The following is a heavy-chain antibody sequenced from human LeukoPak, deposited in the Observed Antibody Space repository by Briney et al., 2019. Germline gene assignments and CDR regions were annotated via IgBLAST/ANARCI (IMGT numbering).Heavy chain of an antibody. Sequence: GGSLRLSCAASGFTFSSYSMSWVRQAPGKGLEWVSVIYSGGSTYYADSVKGRFTISRDNSKNTLYLQMNSLRAEDTAVYYCARASGSSWPDYWGQGTLVTVSS. J-gene: IGHJ4*02. V-gene: IGHV3-53*01. CDR2: IYSGGST. CDR1: GFTFSSYS. CDR3: ARASGSSWPDY. D-gene: IGHD6-13*01.